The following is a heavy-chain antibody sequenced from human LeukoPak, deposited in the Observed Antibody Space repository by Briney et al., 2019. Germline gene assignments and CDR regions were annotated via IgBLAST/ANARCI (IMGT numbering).Heavy chain of an antibody. CDR2: ISAYNGNT. Sequence: ASVKVSCKASGYTFTSYGISWVRQAPGQGLEWMGWISAYNGNTNYAQKLQGRVTMTTDTSTSTAYMELRSLRSDDTAVYYCARYRTTIGAPQAEYFQHWGQGTLVTVSS. J-gene: IGHJ1*01. CDR3: ARYRTTIGAPQAEYFQH. V-gene: IGHV1-18*01. CDR1: GYTFTSYG. D-gene: IGHD1-1*01.